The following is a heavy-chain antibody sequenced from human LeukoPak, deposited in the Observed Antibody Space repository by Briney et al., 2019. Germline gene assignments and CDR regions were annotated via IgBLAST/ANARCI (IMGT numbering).Heavy chain of an antibody. CDR2: IIPIFGTA. CDR3: ARDRSPLCSGGSCYHDY. Sequence: SVEVSCKASGGTFSSYAISWVRQAPGQGLEWMGGIIPIFGTANYAQKFQGRVTITADESTSTAYMELSSLRSEDTAVYYCARDRSPLCSGGSCYHDYWGQGTLVTVSS. J-gene: IGHJ4*02. V-gene: IGHV1-69*13. D-gene: IGHD2-15*01. CDR1: GGTFSSYA.